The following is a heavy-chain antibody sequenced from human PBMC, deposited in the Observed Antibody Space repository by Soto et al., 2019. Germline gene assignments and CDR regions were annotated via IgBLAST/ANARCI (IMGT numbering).Heavy chain of an antibody. CDR1: GYTFTSYG. Sequence: QVQLVQSGAEVKKPGASVKVSCKASGYTFTSYGISWVRQAPGQGLEWMGWISAYNGNTNYAQKLQGRVTMTTDTSTSTAYMELRSLRSDDTAVYYCASCIEAAGVCWSRYGMYVWGQGTTVTVSS. CDR2: ISAYNGNT. D-gene: IGHD6-13*01. CDR3: ASCIEAAGVCWSRYGMYV. J-gene: IGHJ6*02. V-gene: IGHV1-18*01.